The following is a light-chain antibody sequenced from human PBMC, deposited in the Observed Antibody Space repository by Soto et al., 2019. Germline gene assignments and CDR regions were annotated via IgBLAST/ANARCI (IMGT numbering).Light chain of an antibody. V-gene: IGLV2-11*01. CDR3: CSYAGSYTWV. J-gene: IGLJ3*02. Sequence: QSALTQPRSVSGSPGQSVNISCTGTSSDVGDYNYVSWYQQHPGKAPKLMIYDVSERPSGVPDRFSGSKSGNTASLTISGLQAEDEADYYCCSYAGSYTWVFGGGTKLTVL. CDR1: SSDVGDYNY. CDR2: DVS.